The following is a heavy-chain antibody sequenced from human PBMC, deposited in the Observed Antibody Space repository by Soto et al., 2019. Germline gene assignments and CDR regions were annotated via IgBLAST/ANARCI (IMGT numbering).Heavy chain of an antibody. CDR3: ARFSSLIPGGVAFDI. J-gene: IGHJ3*02. CDR2: IYYSGST. D-gene: IGHD2-8*01. V-gene: IGHV4-59*08. Sequence: SETLSLTCTVSGGSISTYYWSWIRQPPGKGLEWIGYIYYSGSTNYNPSLKSRVTISVDTSKNQFSLKLSSVTAADTAVYYCARFSSLIPGGVAFDIWGQGTKVTVSS. CDR1: GGSISTYY.